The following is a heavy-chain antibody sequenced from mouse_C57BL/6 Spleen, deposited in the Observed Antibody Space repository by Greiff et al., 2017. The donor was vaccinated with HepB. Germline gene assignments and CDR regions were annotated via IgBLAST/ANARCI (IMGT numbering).Heavy chain of an antibody. CDR1: GYSFTGYY. CDR2: INPSTGGT. D-gene: IGHD1-1*01. CDR3: ARSLYYYGSSYGYAMDY. J-gene: IGHJ4*01. Sequence: VQLQQSGPELVKPGASVKISCKASGYSFTGYYMNWVKQSPEKSLEWIGEINPSTGGTTYNQKFKAKATLTVDKSSSTAYMQLKSLTSEDSAVYYCARSLYYYGSSYGYAMDYWGQGTSVTVSS. V-gene: IGHV1-42*01.